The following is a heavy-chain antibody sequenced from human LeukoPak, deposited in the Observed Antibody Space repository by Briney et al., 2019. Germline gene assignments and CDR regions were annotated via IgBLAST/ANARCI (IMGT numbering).Heavy chain of an antibody. CDR3: AARSGDPNYYFDY. CDR2: IIPIFGTA. Sequence: SVKVSCKASGGTFSSYAISWVRQAPGQGLEWVGRIIPIFGTANYAQKFQGRVTITTDESTSTAYMELSSLRSEDTAVYYCAARSGDPNYYFDYWGQGTLVTVSS. D-gene: IGHD2-21*02. V-gene: IGHV1-69*05. CDR1: GGTFSSYA. J-gene: IGHJ4*02.